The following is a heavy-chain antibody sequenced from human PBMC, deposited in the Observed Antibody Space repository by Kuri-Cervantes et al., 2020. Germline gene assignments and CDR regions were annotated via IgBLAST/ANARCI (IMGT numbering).Heavy chain of an antibody. J-gene: IGHJ4*02. V-gene: IGHV3-9*01. CDR2: ISWNSGSI. D-gene: IGHD3-3*01. Sequence: LSLTCAASGFTFDDYAMHWVRQAPGKGLEWVSGISWNSGSIGYADSVKGRFTISRDNAKNSLYLQMNSLRAEDTAVYYCARAGRKITIFGVAESDYWGQGTLVTVSS. CDR1: GFTFDDYA. CDR3: ARAGRKITIFGVAESDY.